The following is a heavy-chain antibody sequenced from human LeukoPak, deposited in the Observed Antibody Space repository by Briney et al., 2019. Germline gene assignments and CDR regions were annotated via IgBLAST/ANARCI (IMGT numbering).Heavy chain of an antibody. CDR3: ARIKGEVEIMTNWFDP. V-gene: IGHV4-59*01. CDR2: IDDSGST. CDR1: GVSITTYS. Sequence: SEALSLTCIVSGVSITTYSWSWIRQPPGKGLEWIGYIDDSGSTNYNPSLKSRVAISVDTSKNQFSLTLNSVTAADTAVYYCARIKGEVEIMTNWFDPWGQGTLVTVSS. J-gene: IGHJ5*02. D-gene: IGHD3-16*01.